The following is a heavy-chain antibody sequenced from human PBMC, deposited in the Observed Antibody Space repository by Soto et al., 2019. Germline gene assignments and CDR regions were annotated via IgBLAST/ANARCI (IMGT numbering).Heavy chain of an antibody. CDR2: IIPIFGTA. Sequence: GASVKVSCKASGGTFSSYAISWVRQAPGQGLEWMGGIIPIFGTANYAQKFQGRVTITADESTSTAYMELSSLRSEDTAVYYCASHYDSSGYYYIDYWGQGTLVTVSS. D-gene: IGHD3-22*01. CDR1: GGTFSSYA. V-gene: IGHV1-69*13. J-gene: IGHJ4*02. CDR3: ASHYDSSGYYYIDY.